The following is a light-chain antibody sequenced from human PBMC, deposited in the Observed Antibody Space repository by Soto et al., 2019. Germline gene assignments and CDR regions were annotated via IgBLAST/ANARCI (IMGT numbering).Light chain of an antibody. J-gene: IGKJ1*01. CDR2: KAS. CDR3: LQYNSHSWT. V-gene: IGKV1-5*03. Sequence: DIQMTQSPSTLSASVGDRVTITCRASQSISSWLAWYQHKPGKAPKLLIYKASSLESGVPSRFSGSGSGTEFTLTISTQQPEDFASYYCLQYNSHSWTFGQETKVEMK. CDR1: QSISSW.